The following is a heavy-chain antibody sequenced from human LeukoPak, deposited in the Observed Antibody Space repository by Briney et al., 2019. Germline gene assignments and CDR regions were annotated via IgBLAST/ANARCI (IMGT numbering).Heavy chain of an antibody. CDR2: INHSGST. CDR3: ARVGYVSAWYPFDY. J-gene: IGHJ4*02. V-gene: IGHV4-34*01. CDR1: GGSFSGYY. Sequence: ETLSLTCAVYGGSFSGYYWSWIRQPPGKGLEWIGEINHSGSTNYNPSLKSRVTISVDTSKNQFSLKLSSVTAADTAVYYCARVGYVSAWYPFDYWGQGTPVIVSS. D-gene: IGHD6-19*01.